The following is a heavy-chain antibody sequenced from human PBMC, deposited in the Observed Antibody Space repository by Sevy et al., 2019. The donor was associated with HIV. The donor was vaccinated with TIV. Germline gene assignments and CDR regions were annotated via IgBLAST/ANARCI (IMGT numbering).Heavy chain of an antibody. J-gene: IGHJ3*02. V-gene: IGHV3-9*01. Sequence: GGSLRLSCAASGFTFDDYAMHWVRQAPGKGLEWLSGISWNSGSIGYADSVKGRFTISRDNAKNFLYLQMNSLRAEDTALYNGASVLSGGPGSYYGGDAFDIWGQGTMVTVSS. CDR1: GFTFDDYA. CDR3: ASVLSGGPGSYYGGDAFDI. D-gene: IGHD3-10*01. CDR2: ISWNSGSI.